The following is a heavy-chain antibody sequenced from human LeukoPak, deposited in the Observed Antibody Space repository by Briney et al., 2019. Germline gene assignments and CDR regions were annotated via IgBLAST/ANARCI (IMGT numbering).Heavy chain of an antibody. J-gene: IGHJ6*02. CDR2: IYYSGST. CDR1: GGSISSGGYY. Sequence: SETLSLTCTVSGGSISSGGYYWSWIRQHPGKGLEWIGYIYYSGSTYYNSSLKSRVTISVDTSKNQFSLKLSSVTAADTAVYYCARNELISSNYYYYGMDVWGQGTTVTVSS. V-gene: IGHV4-31*03. CDR3: ARNELISSNYYYYGMDV.